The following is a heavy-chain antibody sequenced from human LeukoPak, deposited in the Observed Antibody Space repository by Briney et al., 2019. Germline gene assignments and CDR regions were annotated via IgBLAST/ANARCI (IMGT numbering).Heavy chain of an antibody. V-gene: IGHV1-18*04. CDR1: GYTFTSYY. CDR2: ISAYNGNT. J-gene: IGHJ3*02. Sequence: ASVKVSCKASGYTFTSYYMHWVRQAPGQGLEWMGWISAYNGNTNYAQKLQGRVTMTTDTSTSSAYMELRSLRSDDTAVHYCVRAPGYCSSTSCPGDAFDIWGQGTMVTVSS. CDR3: VRAPGYCSSTSCPGDAFDI. D-gene: IGHD2-2*01.